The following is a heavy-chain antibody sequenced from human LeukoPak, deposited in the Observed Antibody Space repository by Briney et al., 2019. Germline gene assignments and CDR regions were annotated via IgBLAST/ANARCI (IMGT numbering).Heavy chain of an antibody. Sequence: RASVKVSCKASGGTFSSYAISWVRQAPGQGLEWMGGIIPIFGTANYAQKFQGRVTITADESTSTAYMELSSLRSEDTAVYYCARMGSYYYDSSGYYPYYFDYWGQGTLVTVSS. J-gene: IGHJ4*02. CDR1: GGTFSSYA. CDR2: IIPIFGTA. CDR3: ARMGSYYYDSSGYYPYYFDY. D-gene: IGHD3-22*01. V-gene: IGHV1-69*13.